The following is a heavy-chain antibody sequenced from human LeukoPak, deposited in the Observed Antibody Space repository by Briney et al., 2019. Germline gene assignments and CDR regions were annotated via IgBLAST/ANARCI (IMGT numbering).Heavy chain of an antibody. CDR1: GFTDSTNY. CDR2: VYSGGST. V-gene: IGHV3-66*01. D-gene: IGHD6-19*01. Sequence: GGSLRLSCEASGFTDSTNYMSWVRQAPGKGLEWVSVVYSGGSTYYADSVKGRFTISRDNSKNTLYLQMNSLRAEDTAVYYCARAESGQWYIDYWGQGTLVTVSS. J-gene: IGHJ4*02. CDR3: ARAESGQWYIDY.